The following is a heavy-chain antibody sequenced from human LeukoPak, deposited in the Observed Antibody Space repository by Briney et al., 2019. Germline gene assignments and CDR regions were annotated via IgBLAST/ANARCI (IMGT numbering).Heavy chain of an antibody. CDR2: ISGSGGST. V-gene: IGHV3-23*01. CDR1: GFTFSSYS. CDR3: ATDSSGWYRVY. D-gene: IGHD6-19*01. Sequence: PGGSLRLSCAASGFTFSSYSMSWVRQAPGKGLEWVSAISGSGGSTYYADSVKGRFTISRDNSKNTLYLQMNSLRAEDTAVYYCATDSSGWYRVYWGQGTLVTVSS. J-gene: IGHJ4*02.